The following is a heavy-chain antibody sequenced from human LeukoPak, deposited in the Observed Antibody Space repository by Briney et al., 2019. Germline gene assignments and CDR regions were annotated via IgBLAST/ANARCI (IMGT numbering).Heavy chain of an antibody. Sequence: GGSLRLSCAASGFTFSSYTMTWVRQAPGKGLEWVSTIGGSASGTFYADSVKGRFTISRDNSKNTLYLQMDSLRAEDTAVYYCAKGGDGSYYSRADCWGQGTLVTVSS. CDR1: GFTFSSYT. J-gene: IGHJ4*02. V-gene: IGHV3-23*01. CDR3: AKGGDGSYYSRADC. CDR2: IGGSASGT. D-gene: IGHD2-15*01.